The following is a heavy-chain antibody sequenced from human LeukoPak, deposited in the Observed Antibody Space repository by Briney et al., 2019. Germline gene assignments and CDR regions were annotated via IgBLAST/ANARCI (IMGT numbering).Heavy chain of an antibody. Sequence: GGSPRLSCAASGFTFSSYWMSWVRQAPGKGLEWVANIKKDGSEKNYVDSGKGRFTISRDNAKNSLDLKMNSLRAEDKAVYYCARAGGYASSWAYWGQGTLVTVSS. CDR1: GFTFSSYW. V-gene: IGHV3-7*01. CDR3: ARAGGYASSWAY. D-gene: IGHD5-12*01. J-gene: IGHJ4*02. CDR2: IKKDGSEK.